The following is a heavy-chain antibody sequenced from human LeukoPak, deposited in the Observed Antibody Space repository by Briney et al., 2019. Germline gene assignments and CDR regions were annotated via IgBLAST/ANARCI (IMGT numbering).Heavy chain of an antibody. J-gene: IGHJ5*02. D-gene: IGHD2-2*01. V-gene: IGHV4-34*01. CDR1: GGSFSGYY. Sequence: KPSETLSLTCAVYGGSFSGYYWSWIRQPPGKGLEWIGEINHSGSTNYNPSLKSRVTISVDTSKNQFSLKLSSVTAADTAVYYCARGESCSSTSCYPKSGKGWFDPWGQGTLVTVSS. CDR2: INHSGST. CDR3: ARGESCSSTSCYPKSGKGWFDP.